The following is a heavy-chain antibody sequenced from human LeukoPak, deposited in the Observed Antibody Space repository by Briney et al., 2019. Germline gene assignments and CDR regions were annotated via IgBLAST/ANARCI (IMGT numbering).Heavy chain of an antibody. CDR1: GYSLSTYY. D-gene: IGHD2-15*01. CDR2: IHPSGDST. Sequence: GASVKVSCKVSGYSLSTYYIHWVRQAPGQGLEWMGTIHPSGDSTDYAPKFQGRVTMTRDMSTSTVYMEVSSLRSDDTAVYYCARGIRISNLDYWGQGTLVTVSS. V-gene: IGHV1-46*01. CDR3: ARGIRISNLDY. J-gene: IGHJ4*02.